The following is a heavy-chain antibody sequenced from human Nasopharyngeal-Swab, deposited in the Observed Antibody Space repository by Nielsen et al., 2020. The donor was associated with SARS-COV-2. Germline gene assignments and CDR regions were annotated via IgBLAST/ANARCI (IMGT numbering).Heavy chain of an antibody. J-gene: IGHJ4*02. Sequence: GESLKISCAASGFTVSSNYMSWVRQAPGKGLEWVSVIFSGGSTYYADSVKGRFTISRDNSKNTLYLQMSSLRAEDTAVYYCAKGTGMTYRAIDYWGQGTLVTVSS. D-gene: IGHD1-14*01. CDR2: IFSGGST. CDR1: GFTVSSNY. V-gene: IGHV3-53*01. CDR3: AKGTGMTYRAIDY.